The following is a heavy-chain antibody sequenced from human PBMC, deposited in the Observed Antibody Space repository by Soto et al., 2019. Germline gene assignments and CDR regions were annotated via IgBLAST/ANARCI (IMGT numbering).Heavy chain of an antibody. CDR2: IHYSGST. D-gene: IGHD6-13*01. CDR1: GGSISSYY. J-gene: IGHJ6*03. CDR3: ARSASNSSSWYWTQPYYYYYYMDV. V-gene: IGHV4-59*01. Sequence: PSETLSLTCTVSGGSISSYYWSWIRQSPGKGLEWIGYIHYSGSTKSNPSLKSRVTISVDTSRNQVSLKLSSVTAADSAVYYCARSASNSSSWYWTQPYYYYYYMDVWGKGTTVTVSS.